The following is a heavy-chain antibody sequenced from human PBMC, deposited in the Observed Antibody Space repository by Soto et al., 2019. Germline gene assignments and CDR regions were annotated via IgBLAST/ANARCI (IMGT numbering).Heavy chain of an antibody. Sequence: GGSLRLSCAASGFTFSSYSMNWVRQAPGKGLEWVSYISSSSSTIYYADSVKGRFTISRDNAKNSLYLQMNSLRAEDTAVYYCARGFRVAATRWWFDPCGQGTLVTVSS. V-gene: IGHV3-48*01. CDR1: GFTFSSYS. J-gene: IGHJ5*02. CDR2: ISSSSSTI. CDR3: ARGFRVAATRWWFDP. D-gene: IGHD2-15*01.